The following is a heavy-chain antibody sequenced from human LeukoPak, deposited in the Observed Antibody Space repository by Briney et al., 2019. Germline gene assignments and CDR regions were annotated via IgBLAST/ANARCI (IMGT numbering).Heavy chain of an antibody. Sequence: SETLSLTCTVSGGSISSGSYYWSWIRQPAGKGLEWIGRIYTSGSTNYNPSLKSRVTISVDTSKNQFSLKLSSVTAADTAVYYCARVSPYSSSWYPTFDYWGQGTLVTVSS. V-gene: IGHV4-61*02. D-gene: IGHD6-13*01. CDR2: IYTSGST. CDR3: ARVSPYSSSWYPTFDY. J-gene: IGHJ4*02. CDR1: GGSISSGSYY.